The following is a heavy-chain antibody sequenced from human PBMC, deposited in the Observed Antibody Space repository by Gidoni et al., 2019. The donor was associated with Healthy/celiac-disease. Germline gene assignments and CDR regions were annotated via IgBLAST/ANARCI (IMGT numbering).Heavy chain of an antibody. Sequence: EVQLLESGGGLVQPGGSLRLSCAASGFTFSSYAMSWVRQAPGKGLEWVSAISGSGGSTYYADSVKGRFTISRDNSKNTLYLQMNSLRAEDTAVYYCAKEAGVPDYDFWSGYYGADYYYYGMDVWGQGTTVTVSS. CDR3: AKEAGVPDYDFWSGYYGADYYYYGMDV. CDR2: ISGSGGST. J-gene: IGHJ6*02. D-gene: IGHD3-3*01. V-gene: IGHV3-23*01. CDR1: GFTFSSYA.